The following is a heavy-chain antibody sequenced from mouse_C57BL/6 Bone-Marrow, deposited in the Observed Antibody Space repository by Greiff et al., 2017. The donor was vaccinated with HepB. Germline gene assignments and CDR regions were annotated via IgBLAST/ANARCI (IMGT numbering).Heavy chain of an antibody. CDR2: INPSSGDT. V-gene: IGHV1-4*01. D-gene: IGHD1-3*01. J-gene: IGHJ4*01. CDR3: AIYEFCWALAMCY. CDR1: GYTFTSYT. Sequence: QVQLQQSGAELARPGASVKMSCKASGYTFTSYTMHWVKQRPGQGLEWIGKINPSSGDTKYNQKFKDKATLTADKSSSTAYMQLRSLTAVDSSVYYCAIYEFCWALAMCYWGQGPSVTASS.